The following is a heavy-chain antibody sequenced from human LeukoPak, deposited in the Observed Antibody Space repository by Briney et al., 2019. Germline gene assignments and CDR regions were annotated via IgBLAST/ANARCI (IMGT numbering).Heavy chain of an antibody. CDR2: IRSSGSTI. CDR1: GFTFSDYY. V-gene: IGHV3-11*01. Sequence: GGSLRLSCAASGFTFSDYYMSWIRQAPGKGLEWVSYIRSSGSTIYYADSVKGRFTISRDNARNSLYLQMNSLSAEDTAIYYCAGGLTTVRGVIITTAHAFDYWGQGTLVAVSP. J-gene: IGHJ4*02. D-gene: IGHD3-10*01. CDR3: AGGLTTVRGVIITTAHAFDY.